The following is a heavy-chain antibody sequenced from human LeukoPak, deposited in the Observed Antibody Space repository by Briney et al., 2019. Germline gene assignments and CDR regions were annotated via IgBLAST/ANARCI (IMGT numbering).Heavy chain of an antibody. J-gene: IGHJ4*02. CDR1: GGTFSSYA. CDR3: ARGEVPPHYFDF. V-gene: IGHV1-69*13. CDR2: IIPIFGTA. Sequence: GASVKVSCKASGGTFSSYAISWVRQAPGQGLEWMGGIIPIFGTANYARKFQGRVTITADESTSTAYMELSSLRSEDTAMYYCARGEVPPHYFDFWGQGTLVTVSS.